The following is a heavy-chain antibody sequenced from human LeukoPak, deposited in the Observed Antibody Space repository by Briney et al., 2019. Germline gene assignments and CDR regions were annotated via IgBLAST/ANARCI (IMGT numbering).Heavy chain of an antibody. CDR1: GYTFTGYY. Sequence: ASVTVTCTSSGYTFTGYYMHWVRQAPGQGVEGMGWTNPNSGGTNYAQKFQGWVTMTRDTSISTDYMELSRLRSDDTAVYYCARAISTTDHYYYYGMDVWGRGTTVSVSS. CDR3: ARAISTTDHYYYYGMDV. V-gene: IGHV1-2*04. D-gene: IGHD4-17*01. CDR2: TNPNSGGT. J-gene: IGHJ6*01.